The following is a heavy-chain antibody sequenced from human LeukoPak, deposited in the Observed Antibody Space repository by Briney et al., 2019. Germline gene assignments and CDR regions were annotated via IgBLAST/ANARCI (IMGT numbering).Heavy chain of an antibody. CDR1: GYTFTGYY. Sequence: ASVKVSCKASGYTFTGYYMHWVRQSPGQGLEWMGGINPNSGGTNYAQKFQGRVTMTRDTSISTAYMELSRLRSDDTAVYYCARRPHRLAAGWFDPWGQGTLVTVSS. D-gene: IGHD3-9*01. J-gene: IGHJ5*02. CDR3: ARRPHRLAAGWFDP. V-gene: IGHV1-2*02. CDR2: INPNSGGT.